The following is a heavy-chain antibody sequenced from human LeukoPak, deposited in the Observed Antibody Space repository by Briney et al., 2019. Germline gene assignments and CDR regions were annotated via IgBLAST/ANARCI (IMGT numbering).Heavy chain of an antibody. D-gene: IGHD6-19*01. Sequence: SETLSLTCTVSGGSISSSSYYWGWIRQPPGKGLEWIGGIYYSGSTYYNPSLKSRVTISVDTSKNQFSLKLSSVTAADTAVYYCARDRQWLAYWYFDLWGRGTLVTVSS. J-gene: IGHJ2*01. V-gene: IGHV4-39*07. CDR2: IYYSGST. CDR1: GGSISSSSYY. CDR3: ARDRQWLAYWYFDL.